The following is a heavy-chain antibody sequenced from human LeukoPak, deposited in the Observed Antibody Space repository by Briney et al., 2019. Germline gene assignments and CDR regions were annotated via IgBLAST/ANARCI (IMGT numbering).Heavy chain of an antibody. CDR2: ISYDGRNK. V-gene: IGHV3-30*04. CDR3: ASYTYYYDSSGYEGAFDI. Sequence: GGSLRLSCAASGFTFGTYAMHWVRQAPGKGLEWVAVISYDGRNKYYADSVKGRFTISRDNSKNTLDLQMNSLRTEDTAVYYCASYTYYYDSSGYEGAFDIWGQGTMVTVSS. CDR1: GFTFGTYA. D-gene: IGHD3-22*01. J-gene: IGHJ3*02.